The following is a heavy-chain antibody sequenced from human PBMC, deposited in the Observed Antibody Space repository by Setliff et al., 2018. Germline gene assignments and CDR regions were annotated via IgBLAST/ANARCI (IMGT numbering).Heavy chain of an antibody. J-gene: IGHJ4*02. V-gene: IGHV3-15*01. CDR2: IKSKADGGTA. CDR1: GFTFSSYS. Sequence: GSLRLSCAASGFTFSSYSMNWVRQAPGKGLEWVGRIKSKADGGTADFAAPVKGRFTISRDDSKNTMSLQMNSLKTEDTAVYFCATRLGDFWGQGTLVTVSS. CDR3: ATRLGDF.